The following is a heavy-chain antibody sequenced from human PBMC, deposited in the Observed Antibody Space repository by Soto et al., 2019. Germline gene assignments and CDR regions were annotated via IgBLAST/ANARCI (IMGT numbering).Heavy chain of an antibody. CDR3: AIDTWFDP. V-gene: IGHV3-48*03. Sequence: VQLVESGGGLVQPGGSLRLSCAASGFIFSYYEMNWVRQAPGKGLEWVSYISSAGTTIDYAESVRGRFTISRDNAKNSLYLQMDSLTDEDTGVYYCAIDTWFDPWGKGTLVTVSS. J-gene: IGHJ5*02. CDR1: GFIFSYYE. CDR2: ISSAGTTI.